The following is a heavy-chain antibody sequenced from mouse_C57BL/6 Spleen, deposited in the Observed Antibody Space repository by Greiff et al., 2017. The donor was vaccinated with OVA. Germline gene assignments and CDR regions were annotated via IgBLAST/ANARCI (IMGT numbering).Heavy chain of an antibody. CDR1: GYTFTEYT. CDR3: ARHEGYGYLHYYAMDY. Sequence: QVQLQQSGAELVKPGASVTLSCTASGYTFTEYTIHWVKQRSGQGLEWIGWFYPGSGSIKYNEKFQDKATLTADKSSSTVYMELSRLTSDDSAVYFCARHEGYGYLHYYAMDYWGQGTSVTVSS. J-gene: IGHJ4*01. CDR2: FYPGSGSI. D-gene: IGHD2-2*01. V-gene: IGHV1-62-2*01.